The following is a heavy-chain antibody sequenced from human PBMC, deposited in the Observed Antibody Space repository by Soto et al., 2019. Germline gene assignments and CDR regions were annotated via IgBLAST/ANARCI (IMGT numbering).Heavy chain of an antibody. CDR2: TYYRSKWYN. D-gene: IGHD2-15*01. Sequence: PSQTLSLTCAISGDSVSSNSAAWNWIRQSPSRGLEWLGRTYYRSKWYNDYAVSVKSRITINPDTSNNQFSLQLNSVTPEDTAVYYCARDREGYCSGGSCGNWFDPWGQGTLVTVSS. CDR1: GDSVSSNSAA. J-gene: IGHJ5*02. CDR3: ARDREGYCSGGSCGNWFDP. V-gene: IGHV6-1*01.